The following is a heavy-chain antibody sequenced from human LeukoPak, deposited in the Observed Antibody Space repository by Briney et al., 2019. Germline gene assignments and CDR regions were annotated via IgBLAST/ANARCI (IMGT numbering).Heavy chain of an antibody. CDR3: VRALGYCSSGSCYYYDY. J-gene: IGHJ4*02. CDR2: IYPGDSET. V-gene: IGHV5-51*01. CDR1: GYRFSSYW. Sequence: GESLKISCKGSGYRFSSYWIGWVRQMPGEGLEWMGIIYPGDSETRYSPSFQGQVTISADKSISTAYLQWSSLKASDTAMYYCVRALGYCSSGSCYYYDYWGQGTLVTVSS. D-gene: IGHD2-15*01.